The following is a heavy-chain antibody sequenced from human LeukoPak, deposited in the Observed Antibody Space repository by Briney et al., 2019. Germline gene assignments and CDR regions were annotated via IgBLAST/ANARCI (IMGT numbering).Heavy chain of an antibody. D-gene: IGHD2-2*01. Sequence: ASVKVSCKASGYTFIGYYMHWVRQAPGQGLEWRGWINPNSGVTNYAQKFQGRVTMTRDTSISTAYMDLSRPRSDDTAVYYCARDPLGYCSRTSCADAFDIWGQGTMVTVSS. CDR1: GYTFIGYY. CDR3: ARDPLGYCSRTSCADAFDI. J-gene: IGHJ3*02. CDR2: INPNSGVT. V-gene: IGHV1-2*02.